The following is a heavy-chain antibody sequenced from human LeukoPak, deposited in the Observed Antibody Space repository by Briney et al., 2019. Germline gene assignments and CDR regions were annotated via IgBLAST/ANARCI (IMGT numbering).Heavy chain of an antibody. CDR3: ARHTSGNYDFWSGYQYYYYGMDV. V-gene: IGHV4-39*01. J-gene: IGHJ6*02. D-gene: IGHD3-3*01. CDR2: IYYSGST. CDR1: GGSISSSSYY. Sequence: SETLSLTCTVSGGSISSSSYYWGWIRQPPGKGLEWIGSIYYSGSTYYNPSLKSRVTISVDTSKNQFSLKLSSVTAADTAVYYCARHTSGNYDFWSGYQYYYYGMDVWGQGTTVTVSS.